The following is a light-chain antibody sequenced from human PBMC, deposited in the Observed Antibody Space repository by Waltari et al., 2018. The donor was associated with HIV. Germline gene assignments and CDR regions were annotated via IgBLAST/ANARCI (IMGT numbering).Light chain of an antibody. V-gene: IGKV3-15*01. CDR2: GTS. CDR3: LHYNNWPPRLT. J-gene: IGKJ4*01. Sequence: EILMTQSPATLSVSPGTRATLSCRASESVNSNLAWYQHKPGQAPRLLIYGTSTRAAGLPARFSVSGSGTEFTLTITSLQSEDFAVYYCLHYNNWPPRLTFGGGTKVEIK. CDR1: ESVNSN.